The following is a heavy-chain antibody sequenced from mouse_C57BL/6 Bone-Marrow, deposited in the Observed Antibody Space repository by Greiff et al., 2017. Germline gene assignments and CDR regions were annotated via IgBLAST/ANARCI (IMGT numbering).Heavy chain of an antibody. J-gene: IGHJ3*01. D-gene: IGHD1-1*01. CDR3: ARAGYCGSSDEFAY. V-gene: IGHV1-81*01. CDR1: GYTFTNYG. CDR2: IYPKNGDT. Sequence: QVQLQQSGAELARPGASVKLSCKASGYTFTNYGISWVKQRTGQGLEWIGEIYPKNGDTYYTEKFKGKATMTADKSSITAYMELRSLTSEDSAVYVCARAGYCGSSDEFAYWGQGTPVTVSA.